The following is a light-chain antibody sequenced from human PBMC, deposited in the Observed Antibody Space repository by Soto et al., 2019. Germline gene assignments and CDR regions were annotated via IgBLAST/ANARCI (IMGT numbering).Light chain of an antibody. V-gene: IGKV3D-15*01. CDR3: QQYNSWLWT. Sequence: EIVMTQSPATLSVSPGERVTLSCRARQSVGSNLAWYQQTPGQAPRVVIYDASHRATGIPARFSGSGSGTELTLTISSPQSEDFAVYYCQQYNSWLWTFGQGTKVDIK. J-gene: IGKJ1*01. CDR1: QSVGSN. CDR2: DAS.